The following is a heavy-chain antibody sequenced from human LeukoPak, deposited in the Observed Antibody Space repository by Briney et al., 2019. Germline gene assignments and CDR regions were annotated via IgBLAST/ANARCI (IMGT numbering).Heavy chain of an antibody. D-gene: IGHD2-15*01. CDR1: GFTFSSYS. Sequence: GGSLRLSRAASGFTFSSYSMNWVRQAPGKGLEWVSSISSSSSYIYYADSVKGRFTISRDNAKNSLYLQMNSLRAEDTAVYYCARATPRDAFDIWGQGTMVTVSS. V-gene: IGHV3-21*01. CDR3: ARATPRDAFDI. J-gene: IGHJ3*02. CDR2: ISSSSSYI.